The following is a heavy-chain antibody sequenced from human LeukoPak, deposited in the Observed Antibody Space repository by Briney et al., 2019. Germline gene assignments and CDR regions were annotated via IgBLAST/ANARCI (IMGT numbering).Heavy chain of an antibody. V-gene: IGHV3-53*01. D-gene: IGHD3-10*01. CDR1: GFSVSIKY. CDR2: IYSGADT. J-gene: IGHJ2*01. CDR3: ARVGDHYHWYLDL. Sequence: GGSLTLSCAASGFSVSIKYMNWVRQAPGKGLEWVSIIYSGADTYYADSVKGRFTISRDTSTNTLFLHMNNVRVEDTAVYYCARVGDHYHWYLDLWGRGTLASVSS.